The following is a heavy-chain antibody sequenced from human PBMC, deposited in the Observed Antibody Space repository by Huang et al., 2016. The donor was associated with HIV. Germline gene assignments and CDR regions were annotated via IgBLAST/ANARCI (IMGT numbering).Heavy chain of an antibody. CDR1: GFIFSNFS. CDR3: ARDLRGYDSTFDFYYYYGMDV. J-gene: IGHJ6*02. D-gene: IGHD3-22*01. V-gene: IGHV3-48*02. Sequence: EVQLVESGGGLVQPGGSLRLSCAASGFIFSNFSMNWVRKTPGKGLEWVSYISASGATIYYAASAKGRFTVSRDDAKKSLYLQLNSLRDEDTAVYYCARDLRGYDSTFDFYYYYGMDVWGQGTTVTVSS. CDR2: ISASGATI.